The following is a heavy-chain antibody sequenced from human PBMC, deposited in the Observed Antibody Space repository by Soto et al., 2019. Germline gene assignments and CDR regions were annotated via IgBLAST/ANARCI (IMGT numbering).Heavy chain of an antibody. D-gene: IGHD5-12*01. CDR2: IYHTGST. V-gene: IGHV4-61*03. CDR3: ARDHDIVDSPTRSQYYYYGMDV. Sequence: QLQQSGPGLVKPSATLSLTCTVSGGSVSSSSYYWSWIRQPPGKGLEWFGYIYHTGSTKYNPSLESRVTISVDTSKNHFSLKLTYVTTADTAVYYCARDHDIVDSPTRSQYYYYGMDVWGQGTTVTVSS. CDR1: GGSVSSSSYY. J-gene: IGHJ6*02.